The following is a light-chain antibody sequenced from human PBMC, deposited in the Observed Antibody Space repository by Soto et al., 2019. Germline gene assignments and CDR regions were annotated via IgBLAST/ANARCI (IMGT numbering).Light chain of an antibody. CDR1: SSDVGGYNY. V-gene: IGLV2-14*01. CDR2: DVS. Sequence: QSALTQPASVSGSPGQSITISCTGTSSDVGGYNYVSWYKQHPGKAPKLMIYDVSNRPSGVSNRFSGSKSGNTASLTISGLQAADEADYSCSSYTSSSTLMVFGGGTKLTVL. J-gene: IGLJ2*01. CDR3: SSYTSSSTLMV.